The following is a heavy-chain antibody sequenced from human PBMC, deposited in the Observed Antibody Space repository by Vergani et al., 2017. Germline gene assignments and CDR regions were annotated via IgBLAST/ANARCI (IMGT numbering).Heavy chain of an antibody. CDR3: ARDLRLLYNRFDP. CDR2: TWYDGNNK. Sequence: QVQLVESGGGVVQPVRSLRLSCAASGFTFNQYGMHWVRQAPGKGLEWVAVTWYDGNNKQYADSVKSRFTISRDNSKSTMYLQMNSLRDEETGVYYCARDLRLLYNRFDPWGQGTLVTVSS. CDR1: GFTFNQYG. V-gene: IGHV3-33*01. D-gene: IGHD1-14*01. J-gene: IGHJ5*02.